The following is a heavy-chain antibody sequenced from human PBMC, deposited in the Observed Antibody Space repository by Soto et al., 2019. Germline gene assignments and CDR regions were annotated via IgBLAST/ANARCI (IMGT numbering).Heavy chain of an antibody. V-gene: IGHV3-73*01. CDR1: GFTFSGSA. Sequence: EVQLVESGGGLVQPGGSLKLSCAASGFTFSGSAMHWVRQASGKGLEWVGRIRSKANSYATAYAASVKGRFTISRDDSKKTAYLQMNSLKTEDTDLYYCTRLPESYDYCDYGSYFYYMDVWGKGTTVTVSS. CDR3: TRLPESYDYCDYGSYFYYMDV. CDR2: IRSKANSYAT. D-gene: IGHD4-17*01. J-gene: IGHJ6*03.